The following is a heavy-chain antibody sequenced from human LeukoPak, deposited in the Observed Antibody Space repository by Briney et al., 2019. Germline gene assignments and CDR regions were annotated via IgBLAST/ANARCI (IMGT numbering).Heavy chain of an antibody. Sequence: GGSLRLSCAASGFTFSSYAMHWVRQAPGKGLEGGAVISYDGSNKYYADSVKGRFTISRDNSKNTLYLQMNSLRAEDTAVYYCARDLAVRDTYFDYWGQGTLVTVSS. D-gene: IGHD3-10*01. CDR3: ARDLAVRDTYFDY. CDR2: ISYDGSNK. CDR1: GFTFSSYA. J-gene: IGHJ4*02. V-gene: IGHV3-30*04.